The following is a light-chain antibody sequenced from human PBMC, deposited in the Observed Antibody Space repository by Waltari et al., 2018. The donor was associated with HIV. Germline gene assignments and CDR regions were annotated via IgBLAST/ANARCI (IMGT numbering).Light chain of an antibody. J-gene: IGKJ2*01. V-gene: IGKV1-9*01. Sequence: DTQLTQSPSFLSASVGDRVSITCRASHDSSDSLVWYQQISGKAPKLLIYATSVLHTGVPSRFTGSGSGTEFTLTITNIQPEDSATYFCQQLFSFPYTFGHGTKLEIE. CDR3: QQLFSFPYT. CDR1: HDSSDS. CDR2: ATS.